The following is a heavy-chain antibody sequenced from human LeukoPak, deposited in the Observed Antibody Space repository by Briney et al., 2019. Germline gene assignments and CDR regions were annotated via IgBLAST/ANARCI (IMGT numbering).Heavy chain of an antibody. CDR2: ISGSGGST. D-gene: IGHD2-2*01. V-gene: IGHV3-23*01. CDR1: GFTFSSYG. J-gene: IGHJ4*02. CDR3: AREEYCSSASCTSFDY. Sequence: GGSLRLSCAASGFTFSSYGMSWVRQAPGKGLEWVSAISGSGGSTYYADSVKGRFTISRDNSKNRLYLQMNSLRVDDTAVYYCAREEYCSSASCTSFDYWGQGTLVTVSS.